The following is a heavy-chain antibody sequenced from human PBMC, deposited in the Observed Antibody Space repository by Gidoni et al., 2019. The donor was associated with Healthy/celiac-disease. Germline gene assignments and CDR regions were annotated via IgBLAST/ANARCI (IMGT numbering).Heavy chain of an antibody. CDR1: GGAISSSNW. CDR2: IYHSGST. V-gene: IGHV4-4*02. CDR3: ARRTPDDFWSGYYLFDY. D-gene: IGHD3-3*01. Sequence: QVQLQESGPGLGKPSGTLSLTCAVAGGAISSSNWWSWVRQPPGKGLEWIGEIYHSGSTNYNPSLKSRVTISVDKSKNQFSLKLSSVTAADTAVYYCARRTPDDFWSGYYLFDYWGQGTLVTVSS. J-gene: IGHJ4*02.